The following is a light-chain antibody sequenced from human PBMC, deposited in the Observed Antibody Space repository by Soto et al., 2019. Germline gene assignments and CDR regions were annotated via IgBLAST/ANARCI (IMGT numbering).Light chain of an antibody. CDR2: KAS. J-gene: IGKJ4*01. CDR1: QSLSSR. Sequence: DIQMTQSPYTLSASVGDRDTITCRASQSLSSRLAWYQQKPGKAPKLLIYKASSLESGDPSRFSGSGSGTEFTLTIISLQPDDFATYYCQQYNSYPLTFGGGTKVEIK. V-gene: IGKV1-5*03. CDR3: QQYNSYPLT.